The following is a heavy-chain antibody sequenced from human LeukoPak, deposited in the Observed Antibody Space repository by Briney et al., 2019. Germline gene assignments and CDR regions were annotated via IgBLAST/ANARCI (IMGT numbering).Heavy chain of an antibody. V-gene: IGHV3-15*01. CDR3: TTDRSCSGGSCYYAADY. Sequence: GGSLRLSCAASGXTFSNAWMSWVRQAPGKGLEWVVRIKGKTDGGTTDYAAPVKGRFTISRDASENTLHLQMNSLKTEDTAVYFCTTDRSCSGGSCYYAADYWGQGTLVTVSS. D-gene: IGHD2-15*01. CDR2: IKGKTDGGTT. J-gene: IGHJ4*02. CDR1: GXTFSNAW.